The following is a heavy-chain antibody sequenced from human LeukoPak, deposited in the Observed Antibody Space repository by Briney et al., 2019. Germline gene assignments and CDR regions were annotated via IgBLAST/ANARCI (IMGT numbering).Heavy chain of an antibody. V-gene: IGHV1-2*04. D-gene: IGHD6-13*01. J-gene: IGHJ3*02. CDR3: ARGSGNKQQDAFDI. CDR2: INPNSGGT. CDR1: GNTFTGYY. Sequence: ASVKVSCKASGNTFTGYYMHWVRQAPGQGLEWMGWINPNSGGTNYAQKFQGWVTMTRDTSISTAYMELSRLRSDDTAVYYCARGSGNKQQDAFDIWGQGTMVTVSS.